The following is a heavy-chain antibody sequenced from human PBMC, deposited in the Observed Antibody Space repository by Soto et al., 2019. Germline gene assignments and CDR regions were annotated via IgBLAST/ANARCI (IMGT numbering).Heavy chain of an antibody. CDR1: NVRVFIYL. Sequence: PWGSMELDSPFSNVRVFIYLITVFLQAQGKGFEWVANLNPDGSEKFYVDSVKGRFTISRDNAKDSLYLQISNLRVDDTAIYYCARVRVGVFLTNWVQGT. V-gene: IGHV3-7*01. J-gene: IGHJ4*02. CDR3: ARVRVGVFLTN. D-gene: IGHD3-16*01. CDR2: LNPDGSEK.